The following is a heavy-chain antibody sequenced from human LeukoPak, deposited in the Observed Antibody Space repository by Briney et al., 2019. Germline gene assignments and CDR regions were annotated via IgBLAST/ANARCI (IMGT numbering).Heavy chain of an antibody. CDR1: GGSISSYY. D-gene: IGHD3-22*01. V-gene: IGHV4-59*01. Sequence: PSETLSLTGTVSGGSISSYYWSWLRQPPGKGLEWIGYIYYSGSTNYNPSLKSRVTISVDTSKNQFSLKLSSVTAADTAVYYCARDLTSGYSLNDAFDIWGQGTMVTVSS. CDR2: IYYSGST. J-gene: IGHJ3*02. CDR3: ARDLTSGYSLNDAFDI.